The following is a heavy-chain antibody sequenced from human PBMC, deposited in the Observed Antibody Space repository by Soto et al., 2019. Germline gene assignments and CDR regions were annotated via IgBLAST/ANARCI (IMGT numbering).Heavy chain of an antibody. D-gene: IGHD6-13*01. V-gene: IGHV4-59*08. CDR3: ARHPGGKYSSRWSPFDY. J-gene: IGHJ4*02. CDR1: GGSISSYY. CDR2: MYNSGST. Sequence: SETLSLTCTVSGGSISSYYWTWIRQPPGKGLEWIGFMYNSGSTHYNPSLKSRVTISLDTSKNQFSLNLRSVTAADTAVYYCARHPGGKYSSRWSPFDYWGQGTLVTVSS.